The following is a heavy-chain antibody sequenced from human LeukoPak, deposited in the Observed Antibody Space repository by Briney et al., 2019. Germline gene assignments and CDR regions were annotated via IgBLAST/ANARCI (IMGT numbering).Heavy chain of an antibody. CDR2: IYYSGST. D-gene: IGHD5-24*01. CDR1: GGSFSSYY. V-gene: IGHV4-59*01. J-gene: IGHJ6*03. CDR3: AGKDGYNYYYYYMDV. Sequence: SETLSLTCAVYGGSFSSYYWSWIRQPPGKGLEWIGYIYYSGSTNYNPSLKSRVTISVDTSKNQFSLKLSSVTAADTAVYYCAGKDGYNYYYYYMDVWGKGTTVTVSS.